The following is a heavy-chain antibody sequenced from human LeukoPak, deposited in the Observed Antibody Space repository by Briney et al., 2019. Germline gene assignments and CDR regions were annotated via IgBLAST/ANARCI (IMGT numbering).Heavy chain of an antibody. D-gene: IGHD3-22*01. CDR2: ISGSARYV. Sequence: GGSLRLSCAASGFTFSSYTMNWVRQAPGKGLEWVSSISGSARYVSYADSLKGRFTISRGNAKNPLYLQMNSLRAEDTAVYFCARGRDYYDSSGHPSYYFDFWGQGTLVTVSS. CDR1: GFTFSSYT. CDR3: ARGRDYYDSSGHPSYYFDF. V-gene: IGHV3-21*01. J-gene: IGHJ4*02.